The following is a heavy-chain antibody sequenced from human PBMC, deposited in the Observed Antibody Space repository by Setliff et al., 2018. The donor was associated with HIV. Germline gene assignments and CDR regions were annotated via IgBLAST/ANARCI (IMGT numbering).Heavy chain of an antibody. V-gene: IGHV4-59*01. CDR1: GGSIRSYY. Sequence: SETLSLTCTVSGGSIRSYYWSWIRQSPGKGLEWIGYVFYDGDTAYNPSLKSRVTISVDTSKNQFSLKLSSVTAADTAVYYCARVGVDVVRHYYYYMDVWGKGTTVTVS. D-gene: IGHD3-10*01. CDR2: VFYDGDT. CDR3: ARVGVDVVRHYYYYMDV. J-gene: IGHJ6*03.